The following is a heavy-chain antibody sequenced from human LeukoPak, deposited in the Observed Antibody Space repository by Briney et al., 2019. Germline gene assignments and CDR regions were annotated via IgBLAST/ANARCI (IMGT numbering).Heavy chain of an antibody. D-gene: IGHD5-18*01. CDR3: ARISRAAMTEQNYYMDV. J-gene: IGHJ6*03. Sequence: GASVKVSGKASGGTFSSYAISWVRQAPGQGLEWMGGIIPIFGTANYAQKFQGRVTITADKSTSTAYMELSSLRSEDTAVYYCARISRAAMTEQNYYMDVWGKGTTVTVSS. CDR1: GGTFSSYA. V-gene: IGHV1-69*06. CDR2: IIPIFGTA.